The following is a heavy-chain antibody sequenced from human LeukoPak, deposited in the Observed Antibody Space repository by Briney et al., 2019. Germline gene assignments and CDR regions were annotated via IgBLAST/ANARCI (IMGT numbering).Heavy chain of an antibody. V-gene: IGHV3-23*01. Sequence: PGGSLRLSCAASGFTFSSYAMSWVRQAPGKGLEWVSAISGSGGSTYYADSVKGRFTISRDNSKNTLYLQMNSLKTEDTAVYYCTTVYYDSSGWRESGYYFDYWGQGTLVTVSS. CDR1: GFTFSSYA. CDR3: TTVYYDSSGWRESGYYFDY. CDR2: ISGSGGST. D-gene: IGHD3-22*01. J-gene: IGHJ4*02.